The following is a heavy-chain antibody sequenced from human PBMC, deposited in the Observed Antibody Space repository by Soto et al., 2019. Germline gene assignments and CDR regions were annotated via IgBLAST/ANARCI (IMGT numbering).Heavy chain of an antibody. CDR2: ISYDGSNK. J-gene: IGHJ6*02. Sequence: PGGALRLSCAASGFTFSSYAMHWVRQAPGKGLEWVAVISYDGSNKYYADSVKGRFTISRDNSKNTLYLQMNSLRAEDTAVYYCARDNLDGSGYYHYYYGMDVWGQGTTVTVSS. CDR1: GFTFSSYA. V-gene: IGHV3-30-3*01. CDR3: ARDNLDGSGYYHYYYGMDV. D-gene: IGHD3-22*01.